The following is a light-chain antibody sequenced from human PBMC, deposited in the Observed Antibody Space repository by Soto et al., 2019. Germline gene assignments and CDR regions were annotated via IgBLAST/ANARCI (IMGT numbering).Light chain of an antibody. CDR1: TSNIGNNY. J-gene: IGLJ2*01. CDR2: DNN. V-gene: IGLV1-51*01. CDR3: GTWDSRLPAVV. Sequence: QSVLTQPPSVSAAPGQKVTISCSGSTSNIGNNYVSWYQQLPGTAPKLLIYDNNKRPSGIPDRFSGSKSGTSATLGISGLQTGDEADYFCGTWDSRLPAVVFGGGTQVTVL.